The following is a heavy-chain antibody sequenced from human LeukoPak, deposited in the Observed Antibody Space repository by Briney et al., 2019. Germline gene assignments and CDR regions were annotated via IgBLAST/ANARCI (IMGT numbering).Heavy chain of an antibody. CDR1: GGTFSSYA. D-gene: IGHD2-21*02. V-gene: IGHV1-69*05. Sequence: ASVKVSCKPSGGTFSSYAISWLRQAPGQGLEWMGGIIPIFGTANYAQKFQGRVTITTDESTSTAYMELSSLRSGDTAVYYCARGVLYCGGDCYPTYFDYWGQGTLVTVSS. J-gene: IGHJ4*02. CDR2: IIPIFGTA. CDR3: ARGVLYCGGDCYPTYFDY.